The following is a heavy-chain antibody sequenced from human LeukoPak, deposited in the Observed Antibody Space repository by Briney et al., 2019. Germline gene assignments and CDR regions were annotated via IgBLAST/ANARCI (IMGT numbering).Heavy chain of an antibody. CDR2: ISGSGGST. J-gene: IGHJ4*02. CDR1: GLIFSNYA. D-gene: IGHD3-16*01. CDR3: AKEKIGDRVPYFDY. Sequence: GGSLRLSCATSGLIFSNYAMSWVRQAPGKGLEWVSAISGSGGSTYYADSVKGRFTISRDNSKNTLYLQMNSLRAEDTAVYYCAKEKIGDRVPYFDYWGQGTLVTVSS. V-gene: IGHV3-23*01.